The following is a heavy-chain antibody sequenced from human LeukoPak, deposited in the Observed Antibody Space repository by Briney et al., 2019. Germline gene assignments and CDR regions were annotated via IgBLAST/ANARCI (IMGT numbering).Heavy chain of an antibody. Sequence: SETLSLTCTVSGGSISSYYWSWIRQPPGKGLEWIGYIYYSGSTNYNPSLKSRVTISVDTSKNQFSLKLSSVTAADTAVYYCARHDPPWIQSGLGFDYWGQGTLVTVSS. V-gene: IGHV4-59*01. CDR2: IYYSGST. J-gene: IGHJ4*02. D-gene: IGHD5-18*01. CDR3: ARHDPPWIQSGLGFDY. CDR1: GGSISSYY.